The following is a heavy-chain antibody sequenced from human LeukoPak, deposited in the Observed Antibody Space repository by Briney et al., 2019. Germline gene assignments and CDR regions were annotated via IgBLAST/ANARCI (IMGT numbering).Heavy chain of an antibody. Sequence: PSETLSLTCTVSGGSISSSSYYWGWIRQPPGKGLEWIGSIYYSGSTYYNPSLKSRVTILVDTSKNQFSLKLSSVTAADTAVYYCARVLYYGSGSYYYFDYWGQGTLVTVSS. CDR3: ARVLYYGSGSYYYFDY. J-gene: IGHJ4*02. CDR1: GGSISSSSYY. CDR2: IYYSGST. V-gene: IGHV4-39*07. D-gene: IGHD3-10*01.